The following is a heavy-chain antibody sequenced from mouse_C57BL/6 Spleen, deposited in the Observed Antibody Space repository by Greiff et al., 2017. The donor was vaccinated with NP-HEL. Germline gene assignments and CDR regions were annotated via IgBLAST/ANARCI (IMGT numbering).Heavy chain of an antibody. CDR2: ISGGGGNT. V-gene: IGHV5-9*01. CDR1: GFTFSSYT. Sequence: EVKLVESGGGLVKPGGSLKFSCAASGFTFSSYTMSWVRQTPEKRLEWVATISGGGGNTYYPDSVKGRSTLTRDNAKNTLYMQMSSLRSEDTALYYCARRRSCNNYPAWFAYWGNGTLVTVAA. CDR3: ARRRSCNNYPAWFAY. D-gene: IGHD1-3*01. J-gene: IGHJ3*01.